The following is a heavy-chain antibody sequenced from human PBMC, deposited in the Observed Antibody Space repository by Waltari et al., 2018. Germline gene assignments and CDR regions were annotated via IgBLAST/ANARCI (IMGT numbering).Heavy chain of an antibody. J-gene: IGHJ4*02. CDR2: IYTSENT. D-gene: IGHD1-26*01. V-gene: IGHV4-4*07. Sequence: QVQLQESGPGLVQPSETLSLTCTVPGGSISNYFWSWIRPPPGKGLEWIGRIYTSENTNYNPSLKSRVTMSVDTSKNQFSLKLNSVTAADTAVYYCARENRGRSYSHFDYWGQGTLVTVSS. CDR1: GGSISNYF. CDR3: ARENRGRSYSHFDY.